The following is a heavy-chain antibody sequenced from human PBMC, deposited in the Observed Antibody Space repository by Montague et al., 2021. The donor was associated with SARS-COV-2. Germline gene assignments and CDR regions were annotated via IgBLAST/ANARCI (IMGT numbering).Heavy chain of an antibody. CDR1: GGSTASHY. J-gene: IGHJ3*01. Sequence: SETLSLTCTVSGGSTASHYWNWIRQSPGKRPEWICYVYYNGDTKYNPSLQRRVTISIDTSENQFSLRLNFVTAADTAGYFRARGWAFDPWGQGRLVTVSS. V-gene: IGHV4-59*08. CDR3: ARGWAFDP. CDR2: VYYNGDT. D-gene: IGHD6-19*01.